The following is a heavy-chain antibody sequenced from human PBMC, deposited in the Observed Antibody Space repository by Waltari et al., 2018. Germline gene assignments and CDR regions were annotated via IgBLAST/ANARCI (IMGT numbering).Heavy chain of an antibody. CDR3: ARFTPTQGGFDY. D-gene: IGHD3-16*01. CDR1: GGSISSHY. Sequence: VSGGSISSHYWSWIRQPPGKGLEWIGYIYYSGSTNYNPSLKSRVTISVDTSKNQFSLKLSSVTAADTAVYYCARFTPTQGGFDYWGQGTLVTVSS. CDR2: IYYSGST. J-gene: IGHJ4*02. V-gene: IGHV4-59*08.